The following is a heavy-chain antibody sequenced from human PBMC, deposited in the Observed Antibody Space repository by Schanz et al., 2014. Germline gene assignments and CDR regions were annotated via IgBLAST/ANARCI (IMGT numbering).Heavy chain of an antibody. CDR2: ISTSGTYM. CDR1: GFTFSGFW. V-gene: IGHV3-21*01. J-gene: IGHJ4*02. CDR3: VRVSFADPRLYRGMDRDIDY. D-gene: IGHD5-18*01. Sequence: VQVVQSGGGLVEPGGSLRLSCAASGFTFSGFWMTWVRQAPGRGLEWVSSISTSGTYMYIADSLKGRLTISRDDAKKSMYLQMNNLRAEDTAVYYCVRVSFADPRLYRGMDRDIDYWGQGTLXTVSS.